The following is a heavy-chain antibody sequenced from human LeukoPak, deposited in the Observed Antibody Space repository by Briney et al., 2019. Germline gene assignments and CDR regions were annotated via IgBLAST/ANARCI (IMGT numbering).Heavy chain of an antibody. CDR3: ARDRVGGHETLSIAARRWFDP. V-gene: IGHV3-33*01. D-gene: IGHD6-6*01. J-gene: IGHJ5*02. CDR2: IWYDGSNK. CDR1: GFTFSSYG. Sequence: GGSLRLSCAASGFTFSSYGMHWVRQAPGKGLEWVAVIWYDGSNKYYADSVKGRFTISRDNSKNTLYLQMNSLRAEDTAVYYCARDRVGGHETLSIAARRWFDPWGQGTLVTVSS.